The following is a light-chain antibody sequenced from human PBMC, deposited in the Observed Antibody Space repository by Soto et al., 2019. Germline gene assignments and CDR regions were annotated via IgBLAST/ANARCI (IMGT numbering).Light chain of an antibody. J-gene: IGKJ3*01. CDR1: QDVSRF. CDR2: AAS. V-gene: IGKV1-9*01. CDR3: QQLNSYVFT. Sequence: DIQLTQSPSFLSASVGDRVTISCRASQDVSRFLAWYQQKPGKAPNLLIYAASTLQSGVPSRFSGSGYVTEFTLTISSLQPEDFATYYCQQLNSYVFTFGPGTKVDSK.